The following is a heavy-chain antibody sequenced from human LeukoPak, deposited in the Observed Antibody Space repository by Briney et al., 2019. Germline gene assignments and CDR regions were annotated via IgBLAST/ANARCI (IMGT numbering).Heavy chain of an antibody. CDR2: INQDESET. CDR3: ARVRSPPEDNSNYRPVDQ. V-gene: IGHV3-7*03. CDR1: GFSFSNYW. Sequence: GGSLRLSCIVSGFSFSNYWMTWVRQAPGKGLEWMANINQDESETNYVDSVKGRFIISRDNAKNSVFLRMNSLRAEDTAMYYCARVRSPPEDNSNYRPVDQWGQGILVTVPS. J-gene: IGHJ4*02. D-gene: IGHD1-1*01.